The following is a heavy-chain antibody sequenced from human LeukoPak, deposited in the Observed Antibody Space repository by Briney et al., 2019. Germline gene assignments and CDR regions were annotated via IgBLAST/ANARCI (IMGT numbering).Heavy chain of an antibody. CDR1: GYTFTGYY. CDR2: INPNSGGA. J-gene: IGHJ4*02. V-gene: IGHV1-2*02. CDR3: AKIGVAVAGTPSGDFDY. D-gene: IGHD6-19*01. Sequence: ASVKVSCKASGYTFTGYYIHWVRQAPGQGLEWMGWINPNSGGANYAQKFQGSVTMTRDTSISTAYMELSRLRSDDTAVYYCAKIGVAVAGTPSGDFDYWGQGTLVTVSS.